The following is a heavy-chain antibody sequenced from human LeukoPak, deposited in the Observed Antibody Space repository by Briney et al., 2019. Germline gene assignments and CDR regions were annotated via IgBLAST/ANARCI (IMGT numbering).Heavy chain of an antibody. D-gene: IGHD2-8*01. CDR2: ISGSGGST. J-gene: IGHJ4*02. V-gene: IGHV3-23*01. CDR1: GFTFSSYA. CDR3: AKDIVLMVYAEEDY. Sequence: GGSLRLSCAASGFTFSSYAMSWVRQAPGMGLEWVSAISGSGGSTYYADSVKGRFTISRDNSKNTLYLQMNSLRAEDTAVYYCAKDIVLMVYAEEDYWGQGTLVTVSS.